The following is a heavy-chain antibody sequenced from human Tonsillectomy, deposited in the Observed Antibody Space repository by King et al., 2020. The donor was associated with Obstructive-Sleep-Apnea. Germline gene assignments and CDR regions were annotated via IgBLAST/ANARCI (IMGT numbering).Heavy chain of an antibody. Sequence: VQLVESGGGLVKPGGSLRLSCAASGFNFSSYSMNWVGQSPGKGLEWVSSISSSSSYIHYADSVKGRFTISRDNAKNSLYLQMNSLRAEDTAFYYCAKGGATIGDYWGQGTLVTVSS. V-gene: IGHV3-21*01. CDR1: GFNFSSYS. D-gene: IGHD5-24*01. CDR2: ISSSSSYI. J-gene: IGHJ4*02. CDR3: AKGGATIGDY.